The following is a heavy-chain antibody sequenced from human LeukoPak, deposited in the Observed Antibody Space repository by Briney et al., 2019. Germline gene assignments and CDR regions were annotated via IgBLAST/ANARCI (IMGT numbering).Heavy chain of an antibody. V-gene: IGHV4-38-2*01. CDR3: ASGNYGDYFDY. J-gene: IGHJ4*02. Sequence: SETLSLTCAFSGPSTSSVYYWAWIRQPPGKGLEWVGSVFPSGNTYYKPSLESRVNISLDTSKNHFSLNLTSVTATDTAVYFCASGNYGDYFDYWGQGTPVTVSS. D-gene: IGHD4-17*01. CDR1: GPSTSSVYY. CDR2: VFPSGNT.